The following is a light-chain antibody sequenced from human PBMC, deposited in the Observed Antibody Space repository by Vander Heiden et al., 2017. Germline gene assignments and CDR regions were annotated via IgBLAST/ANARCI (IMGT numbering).Light chain of an antibody. CDR2: EDD. J-gene: IGLJ2*01. Sequence: NFMLTQPHSVSESPGKTVTISCTGSSGSIVSNYVQWYQQRPGSAPTTVIYEDDQRSSGVPDRFAGAVDSSSNAASLTISGLKTEDEAYYYCQSYDNSNVVFGGGTKLTVL. CDR1: SGSIVSNY. CDR3: QSYDNSNVV. V-gene: IGLV6-57*02.